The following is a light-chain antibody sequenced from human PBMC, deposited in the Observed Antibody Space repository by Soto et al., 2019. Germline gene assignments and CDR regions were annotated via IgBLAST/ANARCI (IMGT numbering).Light chain of an antibody. CDR2: GAS. Sequence: EIVLTQSPGTLSLSPGERATLSCRASQSVSSSYLGWYQQKPGQAPRLLIYGASTRATGIPARFSGSGSGTDFPLTISRLEPEDFAVYYCQQHGTSPITFGQGTRLEIK. CDR3: QQHGTSPIT. V-gene: IGKV3-20*01. CDR1: QSVSSSY. J-gene: IGKJ5*01.